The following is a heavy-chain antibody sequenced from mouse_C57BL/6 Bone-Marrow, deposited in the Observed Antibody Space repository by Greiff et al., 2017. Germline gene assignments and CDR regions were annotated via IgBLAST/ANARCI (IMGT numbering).Heavy chain of an antibody. CDR1: GYTFTSYG. V-gene: IGHV1-81*01. D-gene: IGHD3-3*01. J-gene: IGHJ2*01. CDR2: IYPRSGNT. Sequence: VQLQQSGAELARPGASVKLSCKASGYTFTSYGISWVKQRTGQGLEWIGEIYPRSGNTYYNEKFKGKATLTADKSSSTAYMELRSVASEDSAVYYCARRGLTSFDDWDQGTTLTVSS. CDR3: ARRGLTSFDD.